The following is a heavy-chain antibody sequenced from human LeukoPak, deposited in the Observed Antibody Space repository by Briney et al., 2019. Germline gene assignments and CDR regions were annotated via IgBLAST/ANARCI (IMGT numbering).Heavy chain of an antibody. Sequence: GGSLRLSCAASGFTVSSNYMSWVRQAPGKELEWVSVIYSGGSTYYADSVKGRFTISRDNSKNTLYLQMNSLRAEDTAVYYCAREMTDYYDSSGNYFDYWGQGTLVTVSS. CDR1: GFTVSSNY. J-gene: IGHJ4*02. CDR2: IYSGGST. V-gene: IGHV3-66*02. CDR3: AREMTDYYDSSGNYFDY. D-gene: IGHD3-22*01.